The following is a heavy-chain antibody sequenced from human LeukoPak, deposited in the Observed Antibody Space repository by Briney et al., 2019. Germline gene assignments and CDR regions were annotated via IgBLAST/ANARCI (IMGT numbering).Heavy chain of an antibody. CDR1: GGSISLSYYY. D-gene: IGHD6-19*01. J-gene: IGHJ4*02. CDR2: VYYSGTT. Sequence: PSETLSLTCTVSGGSISLSYYYWGWIRQPPGKALEWIGSVYYSGTTSYNPSLKSRVTISVDMSKNHFSLRLSSVTAADTAMYYCARGTLYSGWSYYFDYWGQGSQVTVSS. V-gene: IGHV4-39*07. CDR3: ARGTLYSGWSYYFDY.